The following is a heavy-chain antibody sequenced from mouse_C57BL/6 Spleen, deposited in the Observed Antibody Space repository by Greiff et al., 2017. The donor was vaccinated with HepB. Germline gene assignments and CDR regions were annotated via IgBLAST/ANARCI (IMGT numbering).Heavy chain of an antibody. V-gene: IGHV1-64*01. Sequence: QVQLQQPGAELVKPGASVKLSCKASGYTFTSYWMHWVKQRPGQGLEWIGMIHPNSGSTNYNEKFKSKATLTVDKSSSTAYMQLRSLTSEDSAVYYCARSDYGNYVSWFAYWGQGTLVTVSA. CDR1: GYTFTSYW. D-gene: IGHD2-1*01. CDR2: IHPNSGST. CDR3: ARSDYGNYVSWFAY. J-gene: IGHJ3*01.